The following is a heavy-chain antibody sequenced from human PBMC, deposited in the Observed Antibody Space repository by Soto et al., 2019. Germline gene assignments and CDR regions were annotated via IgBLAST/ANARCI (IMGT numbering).Heavy chain of an antibody. J-gene: IGHJ3*02. CDR1: GFSLDTLAVG. D-gene: IGHD3-10*01. V-gene: IGHV2-5*01. CDR3: AHRNYIGGFDI. Sequence: SGPTLVNPTHTLTLTCTFSGFSLDTLAVGVGWIRQPPGKALEWLSLINWNDDERYSPSLNDRLTITKDTSRNHVVLTMTNVDHVETAAYYCAHRNYIGGFDIWGQGTTVTVSS. CDR2: INWNDDE.